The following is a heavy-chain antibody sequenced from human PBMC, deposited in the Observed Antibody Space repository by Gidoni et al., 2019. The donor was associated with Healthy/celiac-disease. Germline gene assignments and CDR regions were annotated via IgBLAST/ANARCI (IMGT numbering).Heavy chain of an antibody. V-gene: IGHV3-23*01. D-gene: IGHD3-3*01. Sequence: EVQLLESGGGLVQPGGSLRLSCAASGFTFSSYPMSWVRQAPGKGLEWVSAISGSGGSTYYADSVKGRFTISRDNSKNTLYLQMNSLRAEDTAVYYCAKDRGYDFWSGSGMDVWGQGTTVTVSS. CDR2: ISGSGGST. J-gene: IGHJ6*02. CDR3: AKDRGYDFWSGSGMDV. CDR1: GFTFSSYP.